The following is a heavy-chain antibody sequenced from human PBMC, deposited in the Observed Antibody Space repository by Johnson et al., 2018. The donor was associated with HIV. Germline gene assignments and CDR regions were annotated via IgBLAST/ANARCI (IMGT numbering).Heavy chain of an antibody. Sequence: EVQVLESGGGLIQPGGSLRLSCAASGFTVSSNYMSWVRQAPGKGLEWVSVIYSGGSTYYADSVKGRFTISRDNSKNTLYLQMNSLRAEYTAVDYCASWNIAARPVGAFDIWGQGTMVTVSS. J-gene: IGHJ3*02. CDR3: ASWNIAARPVGAFDI. D-gene: IGHD6-6*01. CDR2: IYSGGST. V-gene: IGHV3-53*01. CDR1: GFTVSSNY.